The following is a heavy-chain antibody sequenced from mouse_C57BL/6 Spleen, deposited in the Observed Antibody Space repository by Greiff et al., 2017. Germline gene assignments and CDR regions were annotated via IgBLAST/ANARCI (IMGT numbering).Heavy chain of an antibody. Sequence: VKLMESGPELVKPGASVKISCKASGYAFSSSWMNWVKQRPGKGLEWIGRIYPGDGDTNYNGKFKGKATLTADKSSSTAYMQLSSLTSEDSAVYFCAVLLRLGYFDYWGQGTTLTVSS. V-gene: IGHV1-82*01. CDR2: IYPGDGDT. D-gene: IGHD1-1*01. J-gene: IGHJ2*01. CDR1: GYAFSSSW. CDR3: AVLLRLGYFDY.